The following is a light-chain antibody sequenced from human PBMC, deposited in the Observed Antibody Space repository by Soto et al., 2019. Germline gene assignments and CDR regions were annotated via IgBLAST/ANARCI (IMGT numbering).Light chain of an antibody. CDR1: QSVSSY. V-gene: IGKV3-11*01. CDR3: HQRSTCALT. Sequence: SPATLSLSPGERATLSCRASQSVSSYLAWYQQKPGQAPRLLIYDASNRATGIPARFSGSGSGTDFTLNISRLEPEDFAVYYCHQRSTCALTLGQGPRLEIK. J-gene: IGKJ5*01. CDR2: DAS.